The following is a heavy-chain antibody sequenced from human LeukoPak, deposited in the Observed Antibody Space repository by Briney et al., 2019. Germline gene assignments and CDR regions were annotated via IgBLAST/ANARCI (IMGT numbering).Heavy chain of an antibody. CDR3: ATPSLVSGSYRLFLHY. CDR2: IYSIGST. V-gene: IGHV3-66*01. J-gene: IGHJ4*02. CDR1: GFTVSNSY. Sequence: GGSLRLSCAASGFTVSNSYMSWVRQAPGKGLEWVSIIYSIGSTSYADSVKGRFTISRDNSKNTLYLQMNSLRVEDTAIYYCATPSLVSGSYRLFLHYWGQGTLVTVSS. D-gene: IGHD1-26*01.